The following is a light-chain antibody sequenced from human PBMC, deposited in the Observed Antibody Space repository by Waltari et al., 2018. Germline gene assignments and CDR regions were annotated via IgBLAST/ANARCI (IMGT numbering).Light chain of an antibody. J-gene: IGKJ5*01. Sequence: DIVMTLSPDSLAVSPGPRPTITCKSSQSVLYSSNNKNYLAWYQQKPGQPPKLLIYWASTRESGVPDRFSGSGSGTDFTLTISSLQAEDVAVYYCQQYYSTPITFGQGTRLEIK. V-gene: IGKV4-1*01. CDR2: WAS. CDR1: QSVLYSSNNKNY. CDR3: QQYYSTPIT.